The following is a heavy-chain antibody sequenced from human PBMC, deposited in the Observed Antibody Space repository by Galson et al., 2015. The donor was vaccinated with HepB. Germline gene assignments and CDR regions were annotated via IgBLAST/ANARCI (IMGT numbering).Heavy chain of an antibody. CDR2: IKSKSGGGTI. J-gene: IGHJ6*02. V-gene: IGHV3-15*01. CDR3: SADYYYFYFGMDV. Sequence: SLRLSCAVSGLNFTNAWMSWVRQAPGKGPEWVGRIKSKSGGGTIDYAAPVRDRFTISRDDSKSTLFLQVNSLKTEDTAVYYCSADYYYFYFGMDVWGQGTTVTVSS. CDR1: GLNFTNAW.